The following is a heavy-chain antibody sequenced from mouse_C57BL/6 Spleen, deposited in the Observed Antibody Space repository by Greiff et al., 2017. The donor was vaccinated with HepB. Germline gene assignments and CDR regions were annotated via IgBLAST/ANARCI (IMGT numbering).Heavy chain of an antibody. V-gene: IGHV1-69*01. Sequence: IQLQQPGAELVMPGASVKLSCKASGYTFTSYWMHWVKQRPGQGLEWIGEIDPSDSYTNYNQKFKGKSTLTVDKSSSTAYMQLSSLTSEDSAVYYCARSFPDVWGTGTTVTVSS. CDR1: GYTFTSYW. CDR3: ARSFPDV. J-gene: IGHJ1*03. CDR2: IDPSDSYT.